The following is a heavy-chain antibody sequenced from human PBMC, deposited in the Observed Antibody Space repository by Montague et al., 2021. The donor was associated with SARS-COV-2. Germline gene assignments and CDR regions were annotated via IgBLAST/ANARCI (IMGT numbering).Heavy chain of an antibody. V-gene: IGHV4-34*01. CDR3: ARGQVPAFAVLVGFPAAGALDT. CDR2: ITHSGGI. CDR1: GGSFSDYY. J-gene: IGHJ3*02. D-gene: IGHD2-2*01. Sequence: SETLSLTCAVSGGSFSDYYWTWVRQPPGKGLEWIGEITHSGGINYNPSLQNRVSISVDKSKNQFSLKLTSVTAADAATYYCARGQVPAFAVLVGFPAAGALDTWGQGTTVTVSS.